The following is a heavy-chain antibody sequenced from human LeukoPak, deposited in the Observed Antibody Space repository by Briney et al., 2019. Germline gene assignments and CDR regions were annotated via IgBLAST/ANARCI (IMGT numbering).Heavy chain of an antibody. CDR2: ISYDGSNK. V-gene: IGHV3-30-3*01. CDR1: GFTFSSYA. CDR3: ARDLYYYGSGSFGKYYYYGMDV. Sequence: PGGSLRLSRAASGFTFSSYAMHWVRQAPGKGLEWVAVISYDGSNKYYADSVKGRFTISRDNSKNTLYLQMNSLRAEDTAVYYCARDLYYYGSGSFGKYYYYGMDVWGQGTTVTVSS. D-gene: IGHD3-10*01. J-gene: IGHJ6*02.